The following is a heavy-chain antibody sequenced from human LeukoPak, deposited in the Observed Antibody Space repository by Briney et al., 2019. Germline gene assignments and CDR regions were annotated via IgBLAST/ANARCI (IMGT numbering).Heavy chain of an antibody. CDR3: ARGRSYEYGDYDY. CDR1: GGAFSGYS. V-gene: IGHV4-34*01. J-gene: IGHJ4*02. D-gene: IGHD3-16*01. Sequence: PSETLSLTRAVYGGAFSGYSWSWIRQPPGKGLEWIGEIDPNGTTNYNPSLKSRVIVSVDTSKNQFSLNLNSVTAADTALYYCARGRSYEYGDYDYWGQGTLVTVSS. CDR2: IDPNGTT.